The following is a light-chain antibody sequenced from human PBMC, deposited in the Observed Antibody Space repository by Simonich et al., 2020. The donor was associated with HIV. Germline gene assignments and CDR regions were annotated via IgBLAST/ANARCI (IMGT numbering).Light chain of an antibody. CDR3: QSADSSGTYRV. V-gene: IGLV3-25*03. J-gene: IGLJ3*02. Sequence: SYELTQPPSVSVSPGQTARITCSGDALPKKYAYWYQQKSGQAPVLIICKDTERHSGIPERFSGSSSGTSVTLTISGVQAEDEADYYCQSADSSGTYRVFGGGTKLTVL. CDR1: ALPKKY. CDR2: KDT.